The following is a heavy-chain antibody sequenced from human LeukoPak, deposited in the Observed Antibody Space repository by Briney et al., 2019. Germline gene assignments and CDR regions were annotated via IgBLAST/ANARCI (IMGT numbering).Heavy chain of an antibody. CDR2: IYYSGST. CDR3: ARGGYSYGYGPRLFDY. V-gene: IGHV4-39*07. Sequence: SETLSLTCTVSGGSFSSSSYSWGWIRQPPGKGLEWIGSIYYSGSTYYNPSLKSRVTISLGTSKNQFSLKVTSVTAADTAVYYCARGGYSYGYGPRLFDYWGQGRRVTVSS. D-gene: IGHD5-18*01. J-gene: IGHJ4*02. CDR1: GGSFSSSSYS.